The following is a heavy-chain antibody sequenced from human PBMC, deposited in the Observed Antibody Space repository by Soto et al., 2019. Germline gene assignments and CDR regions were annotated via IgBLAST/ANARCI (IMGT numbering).Heavy chain of an antibody. D-gene: IGHD2-21*01. Sequence: EVQLVQSGAEVKKPGESLRISCKGSGYTFTNYWISWVRQMPGKGLEWMGKIDPSDSYTKYSPPFEGHVTISADKSISTAHLQGTTPKASDTAMYYCARLPRVGGLYSYAGDVWGQGTTVTDSS. V-gene: IGHV5-10-1*03. J-gene: IGHJ6*02. CDR1: GYTFTNYW. CDR3: ARLPRVGGLYSYAGDV. CDR2: IDPSDSYT.